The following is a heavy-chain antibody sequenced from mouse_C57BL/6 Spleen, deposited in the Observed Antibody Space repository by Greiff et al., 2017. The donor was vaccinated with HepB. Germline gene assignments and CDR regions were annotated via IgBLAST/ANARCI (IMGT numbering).Heavy chain of an antibody. CDR2: IDPEDGEN. J-gene: IGHJ2*01. CDR1: GFNFKDYY. V-gene: IGHV14-2*01. CDR3: ARWQPPYYFDY. Sequence: EVQLQESGAELVKPGASVKLSCTASGFNFKDYYMHWVKQRTEQGLEWIGWIDPEDGENKYAPKFKGKATMTADTSSNTAYMQRSSLTSEEAAVYCCARWQPPYYFDYWGQGTTLTVSS. D-gene: IGHD6-1*01.